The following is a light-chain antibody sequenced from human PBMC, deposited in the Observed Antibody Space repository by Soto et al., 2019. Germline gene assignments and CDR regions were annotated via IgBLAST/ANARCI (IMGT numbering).Light chain of an antibody. CDR2: LNSDGSH. Sequence: QPVLTQSPSAPASLGASVKLTCTLSSGHSNYAIAWHQQQPEKGPRYLMKLNSDGSHSKGDGIPDRFSGSSSGAERSLTISSLQSEDEADYYCQTWGTGIVVFGGGTKLTVL. CDR1: SGHSNYA. J-gene: IGLJ2*01. CDR3: QTWGTGIVV. V-gene: IGLV4-69*01.